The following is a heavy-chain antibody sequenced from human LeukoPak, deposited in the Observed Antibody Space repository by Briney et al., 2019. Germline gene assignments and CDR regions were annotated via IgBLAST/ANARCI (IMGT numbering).Heavy chain of an antibody. D-gene: IGHD6-13*01. CDR2: INHSGST. Sequence: NPSETLSLTCAAYGGSFSGYYWSWIRQPPGKGLEWIGEINHSGSTNYNPSLKSRVTISVDTSKNQFSLKLSSVTAADTAVYYCARTSSWYFAYFQHWGQGTLVTVSS. V-gene: IGHV4-34*01. CDR1: GGSFSGYY. CDR3: ARTSSWYFAYFQH. J-gene: IGHJ1*01.